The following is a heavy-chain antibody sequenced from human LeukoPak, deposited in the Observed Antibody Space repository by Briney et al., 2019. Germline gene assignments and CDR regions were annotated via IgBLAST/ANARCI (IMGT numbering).Heavy chain of an antibody. Sequence: PGGSLRLSCAAAGFTFSSYGMHWVRQTPGRGLEWVSFTHDNEGKKYYAKFVKGRFTISRDNSKNTLYLHMNSLTTEDTAIYYRAKDRWKMSTHFDYWGQGTLVTVSS. CDR1: GFTFSSYG. CDR2: THDNEGKK. V-gene: IGHV3-30*02. CDR3: AKDRWKMSTHFDY. D-gene: IGHD5-24*01. J-gene: IGHJ4*02.